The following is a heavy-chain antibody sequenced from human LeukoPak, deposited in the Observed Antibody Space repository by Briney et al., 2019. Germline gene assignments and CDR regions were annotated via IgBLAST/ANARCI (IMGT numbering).Heavy chain of an antibody. J-gene: IGHJ4*02. V-gene: IGHV4-34*01. CDR1: GGSFSGYY. D-gene: IGHD5-18*01. CDR2: INHSGST. CDR3: ARGVLGYSYGYRTPFVY. Sequence: PSETLSLTCAVYGGSFSGYYWSWIRQPPGKGLEWIGEINHSGSTNYNPSLKSRVTISVDTSKNQFSLKLSSVTAADTALYYCARGVLGYSYGYRTPFVYWGQGTLATVSS.